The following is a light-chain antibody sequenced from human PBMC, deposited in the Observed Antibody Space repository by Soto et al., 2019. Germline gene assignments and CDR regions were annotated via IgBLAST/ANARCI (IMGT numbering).Light chain of an antibody. CDR3: QQYDNLPYT. V-gene: IGKV1-33*01. Sequence: DIQMTQSPSSLSASVGDRVTIICQASQDIRNYVNWYQQKPGRAPKLLVYDTSNLETGVPTRFAGGGSGTKFTFTITSLQPEDIATYFCQQYDNLPYTFGQGNKLEI. CDR2: DTS. CDR1: QDIRNY. J-gene: IGKJ2*01.